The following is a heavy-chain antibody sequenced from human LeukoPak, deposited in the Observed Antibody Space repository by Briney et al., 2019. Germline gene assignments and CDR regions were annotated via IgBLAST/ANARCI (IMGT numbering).Heavy chain of an antibody. CDR1: GYTFSGYY. D-gene: IGHD2-2*01. J-gene: IGHJ4*02. Sequence: ASVKVSCKASGYTFSGYYIHWVRQAPGQGLEWMGWINTNSGGTDYAWKFQGRVTMTRDKSISTVYMELSRLTSDDTAVYFCARENYPAAMDSWGQGTLLTVSS. V-gene: IGHV1-2*02. CDR3: ARENYPAAMDS. CDR2: INTNSGGT.